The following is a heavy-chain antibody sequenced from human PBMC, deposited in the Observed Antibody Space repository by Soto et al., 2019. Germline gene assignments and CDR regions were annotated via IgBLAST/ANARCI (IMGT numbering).Heavy chain of an antibody. CDR2: INAGNGNT. CDR3: ASEGHDYGDSPFDY. CDR1: GYTFTSYA. Sequence: ASVKVSCKASGYTFTSYAMHWVRQAPGQRLEWMGWINAGNGNTKYSQKFQGRVTITRDTSASTAYMEQSSRRSEDTAVYYCASEGHDYGDSPFDYWGQGTLVTVSS. D-gene: IGHD4-17*01. V-gene: IGHV1-3*01. J-gene: IGHJ4*02.